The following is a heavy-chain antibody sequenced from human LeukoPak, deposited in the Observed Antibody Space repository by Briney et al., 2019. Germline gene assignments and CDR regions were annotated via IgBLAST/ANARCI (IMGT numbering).Heavy chain of an antibody. Sequence: GGSLRLSCAASGFTFSSYWMSWVRQAPGKGLEWVANIKQDGSEKYYVDSVKGRFTISRDNAKNSLYLQMNSLRAEDTAVYYCAKDRGDSTLLFDYWGQGTLVTVSS. D-gene: IGHD2-15*01. J-gene: IGHJ4*02. CDR1: GFTFSSYW. V-gene: IGHV3-7*03. CDR3: AKDRGDSTLLFDY. CDR2: IKQDGSEK.